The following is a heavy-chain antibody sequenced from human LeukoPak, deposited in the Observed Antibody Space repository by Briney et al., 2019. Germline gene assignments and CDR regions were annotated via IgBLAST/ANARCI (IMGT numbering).Heavy chain of an antibody. CDR3: ARGDPLSCTNGVCDPFDY. V-gene: IGHV1-18*01. CDR1: GYTFTNYG. Sequence: SVKVSCKSSGYTFTNYGISWVRQAPGQGLEWMGWISAYNGNTNYAQKIQGRVAMTTDTSTNTAYMELRSLRSDDTAVYYCARGDPLSCTNGVCDPFDYWGQGTLVTVSS. J-gene: IGHJ4*02. CDR2: ISAYNGNT. D-gene: IGHD2-8*01.